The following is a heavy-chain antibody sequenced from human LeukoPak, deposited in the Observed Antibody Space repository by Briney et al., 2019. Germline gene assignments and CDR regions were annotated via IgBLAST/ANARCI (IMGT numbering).Heavy chain of an antibody. J-gene: IGHJ6*03. CDR3: ARGTGLAPLWFGELLYTGYYYYYYMDV. V-gene: IGHV1-69*13. CDR1: GGTFSSYA. CDR2: IIPIFGTA. D-gene: IGHD3-10*01. Sequence: GASVKVSCKASGGTFSSYAISWVRQAPGQGLEWMGGIIPIFGTANYAQKFQGRVTITADESTSTAYMELSSLRSEDTAVYYCARGTGLAPLWFGELLYTGYYYYYYMDVWGKGTTVTISS.